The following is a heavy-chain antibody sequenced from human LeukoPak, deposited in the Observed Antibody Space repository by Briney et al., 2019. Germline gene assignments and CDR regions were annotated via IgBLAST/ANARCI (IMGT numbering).Heavy chain of an antibody. J-gene: IGHJ6*03. Sequence: ASVKVSCKASGYTFTSYYMHWVRQAPGQGLEWMGIINPSGGSTSYAQKFQGRVTMTRDMSTSTVYMELSSLRSEDTAVYYCARWGGKNYGDYLLYYYYMDVWGKGTTVTISS. CDR3: ARWGGKNYGDYLLYYYYMDV. D-gene: IGHD4-17*01. CDR1: GYTFTSYY. V-gene: IGHV1-46*01. CDR2: INPSGGST.